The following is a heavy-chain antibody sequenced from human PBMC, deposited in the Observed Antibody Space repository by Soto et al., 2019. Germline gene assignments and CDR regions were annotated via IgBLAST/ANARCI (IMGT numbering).Heavy chain of an antibody. Sequence: QVQLVQSGAEVQEPGASVTVSCRASGYIFTSYAISWVRQAPGQGLEWMGWITAYNGNTNYAQNLQDRVSMTTDRSTTTAYMELRSQRSDDTAVYYCARGGLGSTSAWFDPWGQGTLVTVSS. CDR2: ITAYNGNT. V-gene: IGHV1-18*01. CDR3: ARGGLGSTSAWFDP. CDR1: GYIFTSYA. D-gene: IGHD2-2*01. J-gene: IGHJ5*02.